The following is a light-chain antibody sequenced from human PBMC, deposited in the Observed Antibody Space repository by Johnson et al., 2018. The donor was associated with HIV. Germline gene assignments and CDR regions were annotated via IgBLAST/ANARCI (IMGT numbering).Light chain of an antibody. V-gene: IGLV1-51*01. CDR2: DNN. J-gene: IGLJ1*01. CDR3: GTWDSRLSAGNV. Sequence: QSVLTQPPSVSAAPGQKVTISCSGSSSNIGNNYVSWYQQLPGTAPKLLIYDNNKRPSGIPDRFSGSKSGTSATLGITGLQTGDEADYYCGTWDSRLSAGNVLGTGTTVTV. CDR1: SSNIGNNY.